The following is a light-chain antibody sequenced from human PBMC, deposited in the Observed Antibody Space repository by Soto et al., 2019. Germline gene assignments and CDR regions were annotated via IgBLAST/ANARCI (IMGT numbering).Light chain of an antibody. Sequence: DIQMTQSPSTLSGSVGDRVTITCRASQTISSWLAWYQQKPGKAPKLLIYKASTLKSGVPSRFSGSGSGTEFTLTISSLPPDDFATDYCQHYNSYSEACGQGTKVELK. CDR3: QHYNSYSEA. V-gene: IGKV1-5*03. CDR1: QTISSW. CDR2: KAS. J-gene: IGKJ1*01.